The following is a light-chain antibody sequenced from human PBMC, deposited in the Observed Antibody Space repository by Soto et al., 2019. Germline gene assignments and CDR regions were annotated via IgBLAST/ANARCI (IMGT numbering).Light chain of an antibody. Sequence: QSVLTQPPSASGTPGQRVTISCSGSSSNIGSNTVNWYQQLSGTAPKLLIYSNDQRPSGVPDRFSGSKSGTSASLAISGLQSEDEADYHCAAWDDTLNGYVFGAGTKVTVL. V-gene: IGLV1-44*01. J-gene: IGLJ1*01. CDR3: AAWDDTLNGYV. CDR2: SND. CDR1: SSNIGSNT.